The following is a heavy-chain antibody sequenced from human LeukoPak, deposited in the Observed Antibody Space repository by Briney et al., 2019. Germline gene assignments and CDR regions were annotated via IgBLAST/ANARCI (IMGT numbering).Heavy chain of an antibody. CDR3: ARSSGYSYGS. CDR1: GGSISSGGYY. D-gene: IGHD5-18*01. J-gene: IGHJ4*02. CDR2: TSYSGST. Sequence: SETLSLTCTVSGGSISSGGYYWSWIRQYPGKGLEWIGYTSYSGSTYYNPSLRSRLSISLDTSKNHFSLRLSSVTAADTAVYYCARSSGYSYGSWGQGTLVTVSS. V-gene: IGHV4-31*03.